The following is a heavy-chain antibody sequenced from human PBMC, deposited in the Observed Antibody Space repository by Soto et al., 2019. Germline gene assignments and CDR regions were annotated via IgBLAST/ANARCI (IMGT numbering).Heavy chain of an antibody. J-gene: IGHJ4*02. CDR1: GYTFTSYA. CDR2: INAGNGNT. CDR3: ARGGLRYFDWSSDY. D-gene: IGHD3-9*01. V-gene: IGHV1-3*01. Sequence: QVQLVQSGAEVKKPGASVKVSCKASGYTFTSYAMHWVRQAPGQRLEWMGWINAGNGNTKYSQMFQGRVTITRDTSASTAYMELSSLRSEDTAVYYCARGGLRYFDWSSDYWGQGTLVTVSS.